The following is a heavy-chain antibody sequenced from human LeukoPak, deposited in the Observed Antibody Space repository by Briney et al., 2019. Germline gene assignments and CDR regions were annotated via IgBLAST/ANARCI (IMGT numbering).Heavy chain of an antibody. D-gene: IGHD2-15*01. CDR1: GGSFSGYY. V-gene: IGHV4-34*01. J-gene: IGHJ5*02. CDR2: INHSGST. CDR3: ARYCSGGSCYWSNWFDP. Sequence: SETLSLTCAVYGGSFSGYYWSWIRQPPGKGLEWIGEINHSGSTNYTPSLKSRVTISVDTSKNQFSLKLSSVTAADTAVYYCARYCSGGSCYWSNWFDPWGQGTLVTVSS.